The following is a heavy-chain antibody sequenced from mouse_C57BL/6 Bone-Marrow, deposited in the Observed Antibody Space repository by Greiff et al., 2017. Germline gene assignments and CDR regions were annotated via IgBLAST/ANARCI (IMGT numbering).Heavy chain of an antibody. Sequence: VQIQQSGAELVRPGTSVKVSCKASGYAFTNYLIEWVKQRPGQGLEWIGVINPGSGGTNYNEKFKGKATLTADKSSSTAYMQLSSLTSEDSAVYFCARSKNWDSWFAYWGQGTLVTVSA. V-gene: IGHV1-54*01. CDR2: INPGSGGT. J-gene: IGHJ3*01. D-gene: IGHD4-1*01. CDR3: ARSKNWDSWFAY. CDR1: GYAFTNYL.